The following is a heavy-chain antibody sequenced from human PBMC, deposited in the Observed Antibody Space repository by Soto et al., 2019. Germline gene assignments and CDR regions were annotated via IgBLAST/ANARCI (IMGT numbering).Heavy chain of an antibody. V-gene: IGHV4-38-2*02. CDR2: IYHSGST. CDR1: GYSISSGYY. J-gene: IGHJ6*02. CDR3: ARDWGVPAAIHHCYYYYGMDV. D-gene: IGHD2-2*02. Sequence: SETMSLTCAVSGYSISSGYYWGWIRQPPGKGLEWIGSIYHSGSTYYNPSLKSRVTISVDTSKNQFSLKLSSVTAADTAVYYCARDWGVPAAIHHCYYYYGMDVWGQGTTVTVSS.